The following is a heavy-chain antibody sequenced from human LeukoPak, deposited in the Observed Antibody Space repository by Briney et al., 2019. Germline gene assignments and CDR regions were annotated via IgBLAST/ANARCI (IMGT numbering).Heavy chain of an antibody. D-gene: IGHD3-10*01. V-gene: IGHV3-48*03. CDR3: ARGPMVRGVFIRRSKSGYLDN. CDR1: GFTFSSYE. Sequence: GGSLRLSCAASGFTFSSYEMNWVRQAPGKGLEWVSYISSSGTTIYYADSVKGRFTISRDNAKNSLYLQMDSLRAEDTAVYYCARGPMVRGVFIRRSKSGYLDNWGQGTLVTVSS. J-gene: IGHJ4*02. CDR2: ISSSGTTI.